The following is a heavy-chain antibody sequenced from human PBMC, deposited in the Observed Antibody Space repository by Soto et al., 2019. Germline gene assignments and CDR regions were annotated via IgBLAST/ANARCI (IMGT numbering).Heavy chain of an antibody. Sequence: GSLRLSCAASGFTFSSYWMSWVRQAPGKGLEWVANIKQDGSEKYYVDSVKGRFTISRDNAKNSLYLQMNSLRAEDTAVYYCARILRFLEWLAPHYFDYWGREPWSPS. CDR3: ARILRFLEWLAPHYFDY. D-gene: IGHD3-3*01. CDR2: IKQDGSEK. V-gene: IGHV3-7*01. J-gene: IGHJ4*02. CDR1: GFTFSSYW.